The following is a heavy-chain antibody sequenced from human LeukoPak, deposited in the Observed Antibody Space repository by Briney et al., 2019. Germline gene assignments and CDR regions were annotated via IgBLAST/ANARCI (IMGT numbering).Heavy chain of an antibody. CDR3: ARDVVVPAATGDWFDP. CDR1: GGSISSSSYY. D-gene: IGHD2-2*01. Sequence: SETLSLTCTVSGGSISSSSYYWGWIRQPPGKGLEWIGSIYYSGSTYYNPSLKSRVTISVDTSKNQFSLKLSSVTAADTAVYYCARDVVVPAATGDWFDPWGQGTLVTVSS. V-gene: IGHV4-39*07. CDR2: IYYSGST. J-gene: IGHJ5*02.